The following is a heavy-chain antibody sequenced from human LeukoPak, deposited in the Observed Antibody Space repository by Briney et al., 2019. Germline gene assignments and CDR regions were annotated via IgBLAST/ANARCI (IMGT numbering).Heavy chain of an antibody. V-gene: IGHV1-69*13. CDR3: ARLRRDRLSGSGYDWPFDY. J-gene: IGHJ4*02. CDR2: IIPIFGTA. CDR1: GGTFSSYA. D-gene: IGHD5-12*01. Sequence: GASVKVSCKASGGTFSSYAISWVRQAPGQGLEWMGGIIPIFGTANYAQKFQGRVTITADESTSAAYMELSSLRSEDTVVYYCARLRRDRLSGSGYDWPFDYWGQGNLVTVSS.